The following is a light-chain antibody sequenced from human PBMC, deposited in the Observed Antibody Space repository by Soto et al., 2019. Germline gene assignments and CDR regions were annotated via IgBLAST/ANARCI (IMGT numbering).Light chain of an antibody. V-gene: IGLV2-23*03. Sequence: SALTQPASVSGSPGQSITISCTGTSSDVGNYNLVSWYQQFPGKAPKLIIYEGSRRPSGVSNRFSGSKSGSTASLTISGLQAEDEADYYCCSYAGSFTFDVFGGGTKLTVL. CDR2: EGS. J-gene: IGLJ2*01. CDR1: SSDVGNYNL. CDR3: CSYAGSFTFDV.